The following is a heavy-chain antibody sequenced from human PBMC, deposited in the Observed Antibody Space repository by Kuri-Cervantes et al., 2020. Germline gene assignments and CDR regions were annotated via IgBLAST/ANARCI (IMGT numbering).Heavy chain of an antibody. Sequence: GGSLRLSCAASGFTFDDYAMHWVRQAPGKGLEWVSGISWNSGSIGYADSVKGRFTISRDNAKNSLYLQMNSLRAEDTAVYYCAKVVGKAVAGFFDYWGQGTLVTVSS. CDR3: AKVVGKAVAGFFDY. CDR1: GFTFDDYA. J-gene: IGHJ4*02. CDR2: ISWNSGSI. D-gene: IGHD6-19*01. V-gene: IGHV3-9*01.